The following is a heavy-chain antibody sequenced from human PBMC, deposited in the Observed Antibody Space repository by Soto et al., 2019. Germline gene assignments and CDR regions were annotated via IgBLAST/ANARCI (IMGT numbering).Heavy chain of an antibody. CDR2: INPYGGST. V-gene: IGHV1-46*01. J-gene: IGHJ5*02. Sequence: ASVKVSCKASGYTFTSHYIHWVRQAPGQGLEWMAIINPYGGSTNYAQKFRGRVTLTMDTSTSTAYMKLSSVTAADTAVYYCAREGYRAWFDPWGQGTLVTVSS. D-gene: IGHD5-12*01. CDR1: GYTFTSHY. CDR3: AREGYRAWFDP.